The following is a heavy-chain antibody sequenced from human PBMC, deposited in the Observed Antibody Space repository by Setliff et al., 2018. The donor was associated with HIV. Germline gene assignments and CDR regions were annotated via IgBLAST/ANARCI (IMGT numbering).Heavy chain of an antibody. CDR3: ASTTYYYDSSGYNSWPLFDY. V-gene: IGHV3-21*01. CDR1: GFTFSSYN. CDR2: ISSDSRHI. Sequence: GGSLRLSCAASGFTFSSYNMNWVRQPPGKGLEWVSFISSDSRHIYYADSVKGRFTISRDDAKNSLYLQMNSLRAEDTAVYYCASTTYYYDSSGYNSWPLFDYWGQGTLVTVSS. J-gene: IGHJ4*02. D-gene: IGHD3-22*01.